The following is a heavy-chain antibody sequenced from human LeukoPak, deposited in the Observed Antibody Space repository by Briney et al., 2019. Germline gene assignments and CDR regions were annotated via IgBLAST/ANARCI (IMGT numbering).Heavy chain of an antibody. D-gene: IGHD6-6*01. CDR3: ARRGKQLVPPVTYYYYMDV. CDR2: IWYDGSNK. CDR1: GFTFSSYG. J-gene: IGHJ6*03. Sequence: GGSLRLSCAASGFTFSSYGMHWVRQAPGKGLEWVAVIWYDGSNKYYADSVKGRFTISRDNSKNTLYLQMNSLRAEDTAVYYCARRGKQLVPPVTYYYYMDVWGKGTTVTVSS. V-gene: IGHV3-33*01.